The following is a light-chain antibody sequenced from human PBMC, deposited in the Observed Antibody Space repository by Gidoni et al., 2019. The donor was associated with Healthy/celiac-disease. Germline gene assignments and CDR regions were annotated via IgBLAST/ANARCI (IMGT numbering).Light chain of an antibody. CDR3: QQSYSTLPYT. Sequence: DTQMTQSPSSLSASVGDRVTITCRASQSISSYLNWYQQNPGKAPKLLIYAASSLQSGVPSRFSGSGSGTDFTLTISSLQPEDFATYYCQQSYSTLPYTFXQXTKLEIK. J-gene: IGKJ2*01. V-gene: IGKV1-39*01. CDR2: AAS. CDR1: QSISSY.